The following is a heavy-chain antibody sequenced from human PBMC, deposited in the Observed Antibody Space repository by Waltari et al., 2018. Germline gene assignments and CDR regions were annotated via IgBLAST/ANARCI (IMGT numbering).Heavy chain of an antibody. J-gene: IGHJ4*02. V-gene: IGHV5-51*01. CDR2: NHPGESDT. CDR1: GYNFPTYW. Sequence: EVSLVQSRAEVKKPGESLKISCEGSGYNFPTYWIGWVRQMPGKGLEWVGINHPGESDTRYSPSFRGQVTLSADKSISTAYLHWDSLKASDSAIYYCARASSFRDYYNVLTGYDQFDSWGQGTLVTVSS. CDR3: ARASSFRDYYNVLTGYDQFDS. D-gene: IGHD3-9*01.